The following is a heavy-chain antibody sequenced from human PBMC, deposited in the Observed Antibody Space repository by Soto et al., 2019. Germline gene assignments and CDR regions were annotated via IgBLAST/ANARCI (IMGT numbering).Heavy chain of an antibody. J-gene: IGHJ5*02. Sequence: SVKVSCKASGGTFSSYAISWVRQAPGQGLEWMGGIIPIYGKANYAQKFQGRVTITRDTSASTAYMELSSLGSEDTAVYYCARDLSPQLELSPWLDPWGQGTLVTVSS. V-gene: IGHV1-69*05. CDR2: IIPIYGKA. CDR3: ARDLSPQLELSPWLDP. CDR1: GGTFSSYA. D-gene: IGHD1-1*01.